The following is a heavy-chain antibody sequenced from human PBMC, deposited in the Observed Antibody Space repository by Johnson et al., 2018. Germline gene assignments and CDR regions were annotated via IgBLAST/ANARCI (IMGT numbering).Heavy chain of an antibody. V-gene: IGHV3-11*04. J-gene: IGHJ6*02. CDR2: ISSSGSTI. CDR1: GFTFSDYY. Sequence: QVQLVQSGGGVVQPGRSLRLSCAASGFTFSDYYMSWIRQAPGKGLEWVSYISSSGSTIYYADSVKGRFTISRDNAKNSLYLQMNSLRAEDTAGYYCAREVVPAAMPDYYYYGMDVWGQGTTVTVSS. D-gene: IGHD2-2*01. CDR3: AREVVPAAMPDYYYYGMDV.